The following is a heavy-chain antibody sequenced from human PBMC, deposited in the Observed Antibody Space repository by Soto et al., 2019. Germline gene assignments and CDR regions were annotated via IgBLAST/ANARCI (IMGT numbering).Heavy chain of an antibody. D-gene: IGHD3-3*01. V-gene: IGHV3-9*01. CDR1: GFTFDDYA. J-gene: IGHJ6*02. Sequence: EVQLVESGGGLVQPGRSLRLSCAASGFTFDDYAMHWVRQAPGKGLEWVSGISWNSGSIGYADSVKGRFTISRDNXKXXLYLQMNGLRAEDTALYYCAKGTASGHYYYYGMDVWGQGTTVTVSS. CDR3: AKGTASGHYYYYGMDV. CDR2: ISWNSGSI.